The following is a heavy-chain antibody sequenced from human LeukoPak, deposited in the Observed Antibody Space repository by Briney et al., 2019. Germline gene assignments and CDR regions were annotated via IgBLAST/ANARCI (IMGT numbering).Heavy chain of an antibody. V-gene: IGHV4-34*01. CDR1: GGSFSGYY. CDR2: INHSGST. CDR3: ATYYYGSGSRSDY. D-gene: IGHD3-10*01. J-gene: IGHJ4*02. Sequence: SETLSLTCAVYGGSFSGYYWSWIRQPPGKGLEWIGEINHSGSTNYNPSLKSRVTISVDTSKNQFSLKLSSVTAADTAVYYCATYYYGSGSRSDYWGQGTLVTVSS.